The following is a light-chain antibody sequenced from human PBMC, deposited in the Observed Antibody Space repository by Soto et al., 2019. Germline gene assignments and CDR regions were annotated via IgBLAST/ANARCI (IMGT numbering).Light chain of an antibody. CDR2: GAS. Sequence: EIVMTQSPATLSVSPGEGATLSCRASQGIGDTLAWYQQKPGQAPRLLIEGASSRAAGIPDRFSGSESGPDFTLTISRVEPEDFAVYYCQQYESSPHNFGPGTRVEI. CDR3: QQYESSPHN. CDR1: QGIGDT. J-gene: IGKJ3*01. V-gene: IGKV3-20*01.